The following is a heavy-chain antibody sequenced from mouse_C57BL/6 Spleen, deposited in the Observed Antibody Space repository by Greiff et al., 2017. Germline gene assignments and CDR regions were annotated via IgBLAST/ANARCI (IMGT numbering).Heavy chain of an antibody. CDR1: GFTFSDYY. V-gene: IGHV5-12*01. D-gene: IGHD1-1*01. Sequence: EVQLVESGGGLVQPGGSLKLSCAASGFTFSDYYMYWVRQTPEKRLEWVAYISNGGGSTYYPDTVKGRFTISRDNAKNTLYLQMSRLKSEDTAMYYCARPTYYYGSSYAWFAYWGQGTLVTVSA. J-gene: IGHJ3*01. CDR3: ARPTYYYGSSYAWFAY. CDR2: ISNGGGST.